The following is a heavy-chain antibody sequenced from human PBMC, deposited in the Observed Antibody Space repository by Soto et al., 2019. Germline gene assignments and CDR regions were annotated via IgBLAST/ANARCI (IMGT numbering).Heavy chain of an antibody. J-gene: IGHJ4*02. D-gene: IGHD2-8*01. V-gene: IGHV3-48*03. CDR1: GFNFRMYE. CDR2: ISSSGLTT. Sequence: PGGSLRLSCQASGFNFRMYEMHWVRKAPGKGLEWVSYISSSGLTTYYADFAEGRFTISRDNAKDSLYLHLNSLRVGDTAVYYLALDCTRGDWWVQGTHGTAS. CDR3: ALDCTRGDW.